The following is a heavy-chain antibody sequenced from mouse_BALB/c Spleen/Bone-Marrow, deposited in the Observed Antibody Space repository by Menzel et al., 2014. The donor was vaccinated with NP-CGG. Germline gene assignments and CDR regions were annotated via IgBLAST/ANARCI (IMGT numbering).Heavy chain of an antibody. J-gene: IGHJ3*01. CDR3: TREAASPLAY. V-gene: IGHV1-14*01. CDR2: TNPYNDGS. CDR1: GYAFTSYV. D-gene: IGHD6-1*01. Sequence: VQLKESGPELVKPGASVKMSCKASGYAFTSYVMHWVKQKPGRGLEWIGYTNPYNDGSKYNEKFKDKATLTSDKSSSTAYMELSSLTSEDSAVYYCTREAASPLAYWGQGTLVTVSA.